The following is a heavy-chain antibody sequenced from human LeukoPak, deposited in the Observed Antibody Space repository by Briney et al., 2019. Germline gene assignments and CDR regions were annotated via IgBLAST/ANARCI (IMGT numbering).Heavy chain of an antibody. V-gene: IGHV3-74*01. CDR1: GSTFSSYW. D-gene: IGHD3-22*01. J-gene: IGHJ3*02. CDR3: ARDPNYYDSSGYYYAGNDAFDI. CDR2: INSDGSST. Sequence: GGSLRLSCAASGSTFSSYWMHWVRQAPGKGPVWVSRINSDGSSTSYADSVKGRFTISRDNAKNTLYLQMNSLRAEDTAVHYCARDPNYYDSSGYYYAGNDAFDIWGQGTMVTVSS.